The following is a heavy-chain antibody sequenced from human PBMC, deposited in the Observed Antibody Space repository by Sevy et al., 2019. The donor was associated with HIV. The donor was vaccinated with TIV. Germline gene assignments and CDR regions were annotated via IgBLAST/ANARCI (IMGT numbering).Heavy chain of an antibody. D-gene: IGHD6-6*01. Sequence: ASVKVSCKASGGTFSSYAISWVRQAPGQGLEWMGGIIPIFGTANYAQKFQGRVTITADESTSTAYMELSSLRSADTAVYYCARVQTVYSRSSGYYYYGMDVWGQGTTVTVSS. CDR3: ARVQTVYSRSSGYYYYGMDV. J-gene: IGHJ6*02. V-gene: IGHV1-69*13. CDR1: GGTFSSYA. CDR2: IIPIFGTA.